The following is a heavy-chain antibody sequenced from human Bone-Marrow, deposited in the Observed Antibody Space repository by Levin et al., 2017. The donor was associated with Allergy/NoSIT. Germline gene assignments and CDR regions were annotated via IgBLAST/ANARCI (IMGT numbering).Heavy chain of an antibody. V-gene: IGHV4-61*09. CDR1: GVSITSGSYY. J-gene: IGHJ6*03. Sequence: TTSETLSLTCTVSGVSITSGSYYWSWIRQPAWKGLEWIGHSYTSGNITYNPSLKSRVTISLDTSKNQFSLKLRSVTAADTAVYYCARVLQYSYYYTDVWGKGTMVTVSS. D-gene: IGHD2-21*01. CDR3: ARVLQYSYYYTDV. CDR2: SYTSGNI.